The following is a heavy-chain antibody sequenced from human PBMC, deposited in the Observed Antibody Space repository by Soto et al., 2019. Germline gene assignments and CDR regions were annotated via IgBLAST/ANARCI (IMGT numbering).Heavy chain of an antibody. J-gene: IGHJ6*02. CDR1: GFTFDDYT. Sequence: EVQLVESGGVVVQPGGSLRLSCAASGFTFDDYTMHWVRQAPGKGLEWVSLISRDGGSTYYADSVKGRFTISRDNSKNSLYLQMNSLRTEDTALYYCEKDEGVLWFGGYGMDVWGQGTTVTVSS. CDR3: EKDEGVLWFGGYGMDV. D-gene: IGHD3-10*01. V-gene: IGHV3-43*01. CDR2: ISRDGGST.